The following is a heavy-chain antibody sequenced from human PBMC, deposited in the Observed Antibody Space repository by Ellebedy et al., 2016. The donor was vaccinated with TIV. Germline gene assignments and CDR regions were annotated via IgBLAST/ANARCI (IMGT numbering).Heavy chain of an antibody. V-gene: IGHV1-46*01. D-gene: IGHD2-2*01. Sequence: ASVKVSCKASGYTFTSYYMHWVRQAPGQGLEWMGIINPSGGSTSYAQKFQGRVTMTRDTSTSTVYMELSSLRSEDTAVYYCARVSSGTGDIVVVPAAMYDYWGQGTLVTVSS. CDR1: GYTFTSYY. CDR3: ARVSSGTGDIVVVPAAMYDY. J-gene: IGHJ4*02. CDR2: INPSGGST.